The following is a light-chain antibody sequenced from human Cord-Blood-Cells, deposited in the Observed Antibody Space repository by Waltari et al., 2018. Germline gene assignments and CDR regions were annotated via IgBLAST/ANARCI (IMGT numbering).Light chain of an antibody. J-gene: IGLJ3*02. CDR1: SSNIGNNA. CDR3: AAWDDSLNGWV. CDR2: YDD. Sequence: QSVLTQPPSVSEAPRQRVTISCSGSSSNIGNNAVNWYQQLPGKAPNLLIYYDDLLPSGVSDRFSGSQSGTSASLAISGLQSEAAADYYCAAWDDSLNGWVFGGGTKLTVL. V-gene: IGLV1-36*01.